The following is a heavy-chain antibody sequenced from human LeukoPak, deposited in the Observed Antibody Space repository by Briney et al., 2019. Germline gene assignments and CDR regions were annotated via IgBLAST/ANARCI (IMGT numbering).Heavy chain of an antibody. V-gene: IGHV3-64D*06. Sequence: GGSLRLSCSASGTAFRTYAMHWVRQPPGKGLYYVSAISINGGSTYYADSVSGRFTISRDNSKNTLYLLMSSLRPDDTAVYYCVRTYDENPLGWFDPWGQGTLVTVSS. J-gene: IGHJ5*02. CDR2: ISINGGST. D-gene: IGHD5-12*01. CDR3: VRTYDENPLGWFDP. CDR1: GTAFRTYA.